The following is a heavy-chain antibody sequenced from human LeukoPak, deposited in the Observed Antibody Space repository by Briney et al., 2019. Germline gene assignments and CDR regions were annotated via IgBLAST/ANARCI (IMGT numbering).Heavy chain of an antibody. D-gene: IGHD1-1*01. CDR1: EFTFTTYG. Sequence: RGSLRLSYAPSEFTFTTYGMHWVRQAPGEGLEWVAFIYYDGSNIYYADYVKGRFTISRDISKNTLYLQMDSLRAEDTAIYYCARDWKTNSFDYWGQGTLVTVSS. CDR3: ARDWKTNSFDY. J-gene: IGHJ4*02. V-gene: IGHV3-33*01. CDR2: IYYDGSNI.